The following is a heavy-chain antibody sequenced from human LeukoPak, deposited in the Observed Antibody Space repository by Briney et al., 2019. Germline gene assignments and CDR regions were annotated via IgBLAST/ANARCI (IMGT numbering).Heavy chain of an antibody. CDR2: IYYSGST. CDR1: GGSTSSYY. D-gene: IGHD5-18*01. CDR3: AAQPGYSYGSPFDY. Sequence: SETLSLTCTVSGGSTSSYYWSWIRQPPGKGLEWIGYIYYSGSTNYNPSLKSRVTISVDTSKNQFSLKLSSVTAADTAVYYCAAQPGYSYGSPFDYWGQGTLVTVSS. V-gene: IGHV4-59*01. J-gene: IGHJ4*02.